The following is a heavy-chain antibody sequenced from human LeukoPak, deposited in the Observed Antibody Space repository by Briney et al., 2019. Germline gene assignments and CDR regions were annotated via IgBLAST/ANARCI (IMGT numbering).Heavy chain of an antibody. Sequence: SETLSLTCAVYGGSFSGYYWSWIRQPPGKGLEWIGEINHSGSTNYNPSLKSRVTISVDTSKDQFSLKLSSVTAADTAVYYCARATVSTGSNWFDPWGQGTLVTVSS. CDR1: GGSFSGYY. J-gene: IGHJ5*02. CDR2: INHSGST. D-gene: IGHD4-11*01. V-gene: IGHV4-34*01. CDR3: ARATVSTGSNWFDP.